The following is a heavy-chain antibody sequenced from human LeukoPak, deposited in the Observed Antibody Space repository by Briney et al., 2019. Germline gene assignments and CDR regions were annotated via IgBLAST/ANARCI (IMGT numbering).Heavy chain of an antibody. CDR1: GYSITSSSW. CDR3: ARKENVYSYFDY. V-gene: IGHV4-28*01. J-gene: IGHJ4*02. CDR2: IYHSGTT. Sequence: PSDTLSPTCAVSGYSITSSSWWGWIRQPPGKGLEWIGYIYHSGTTYYNPSLQSRVTMSVDTSKNQFSLKLSSVTAVDTAVYYCARKENVYSYFDYWGQGTLVTVSS. D-gene: IGHD2-21*01.